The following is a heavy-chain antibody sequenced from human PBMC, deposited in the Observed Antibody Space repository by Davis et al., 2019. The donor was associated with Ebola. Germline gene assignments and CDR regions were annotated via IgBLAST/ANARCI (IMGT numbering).Heavy chain of an antibody. CDR3: ARDRWFGELNYYGMDV. V-gene: IGHV4-34*01. CDR1: GGSFSGYY. D-gene: IGHD3-10*01. CDR2: INHSGST. Sequence: SETLSLTCAVYGGSFSGYYWSWIPQPPGKGLEWIGEINHSGSTNCNPSLKSRVTISVDTSKNQFSLKLSSVTAADTAVYYCARDRWFGELNYYGMDVWGQGTTVTVSS. J-gene: IGHJ6*02.